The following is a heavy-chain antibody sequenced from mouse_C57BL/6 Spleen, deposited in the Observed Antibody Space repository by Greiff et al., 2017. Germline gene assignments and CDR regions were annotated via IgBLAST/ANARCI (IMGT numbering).Heavy chain of an antibody. Sequence: QVQLQQPGAELVKPGASVKLSCKASGYTFTSYWMHWVKQRPGQGLEWIGMIHPNSGSTNYNEKFKSKATLTVDKSSSTAYMQLSSLTSEDSAVYDCERRRGGLYYAMDYWGQGTSVTVSS. CDR2: IHPNSGST. D-gene: IGHD1-1*02. CDR1: GYTFTSYW. V-gene: IGHV1-64*01. J-gene: IGHJ4*01. CDR3: ERRRGGLYYAMDY.